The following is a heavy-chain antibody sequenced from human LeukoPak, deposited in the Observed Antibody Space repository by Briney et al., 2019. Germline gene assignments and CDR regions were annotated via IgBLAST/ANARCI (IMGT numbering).Heavy chain of an antibody. CDR2: IYSSGST. Sequence: PGGSLRLSCAASGFTVSSNYMSWVRQAPGKGLEWVSVIYSSGSTYYADSVKGRFTISRDNSKNTLHLQMNTLRAEDTAVYYCARDIPLNRSQFHDAFDIWGQGTMVTVSS. J-gene: IGHJ3*02. CDR3: ARDIPLNRSQFHDAFDI. V-gene: IGHV3-53*01. CDR1: GFTVSSNY. D-gene: IGHD1-14*01.